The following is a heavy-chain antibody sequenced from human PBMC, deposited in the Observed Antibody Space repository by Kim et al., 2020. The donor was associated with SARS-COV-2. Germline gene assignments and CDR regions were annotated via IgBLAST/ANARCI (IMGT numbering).Heavy chain of an antibody. CDR3: ARVRALVRTIDY. CDR2: INPSGGST. D-gene: IGHD3-10*01. Sequence: ASVKVSCKASGYTFTSYYMHWVRQAPGQGLEWMGMINPSGGSTSYAQKFQGRVTMTRATSTSTVYMELSSLRSEDTAVYYCARVRALVRTIDYWGQGTLVTVSS. V-gene: IGHV1-46*01. CDR1: GYTFTSYY. J-gene: IGHJ4*02.